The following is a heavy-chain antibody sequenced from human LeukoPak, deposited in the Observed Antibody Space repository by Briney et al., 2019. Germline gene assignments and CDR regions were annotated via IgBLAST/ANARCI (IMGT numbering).Heavy chain of an antibody. D-gene: IGHD4-17*01. CDR1: GFTFSSYG. CDR3: AKDPKIYGPPGYYYYYMDV. J-gene: IGHJ6*03. CDR2: IRYDGSNK. V-gene: IGHV3-30*02. Sequence: GGSLRLSCAASGFTFSSYGMHWVRQAPGKGLEWVAFIRYDGSNKYYADSVKGRFTISRDNSKNTLYLQMNSLRAEDTAVYYCAKDPKIYGPPGYYYYYMDVWGKGTTVAVSS.